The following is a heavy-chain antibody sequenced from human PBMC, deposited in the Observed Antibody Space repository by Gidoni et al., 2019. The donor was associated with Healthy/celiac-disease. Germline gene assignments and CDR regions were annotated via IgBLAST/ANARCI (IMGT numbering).Heavy chain of an antibody. CDR1: GFTFSSYG. Sequence: QVQLVESGGGVVQPGRSLSLSCAASGFTFSSYGLHWVRQAPGKGLEWVAVIWYDGSNKYYADSVKGRFTISRDNSKNTLYLQMNSLRAEDTAVYYCAREVVYDYIWGSYRYIAPRGFDYWGQGTLVTVSS. J-gene: IGHJ4*02. CDR3: AREVVYDYIWGSYRYIAPRGFDY. D-gene: IGHD3-16*02. V-gene: IGHV3-33*01. CDR2: IWYDGSNK.